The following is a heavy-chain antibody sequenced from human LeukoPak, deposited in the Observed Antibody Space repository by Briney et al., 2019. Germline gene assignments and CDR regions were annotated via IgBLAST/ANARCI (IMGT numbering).Heavy chain of an antibody. J-gene: IGHJ3*02. D-gene: IGHD1-26*01. CDR3: AGGGSPHI. CDR2: LYTSGST. V-gene: IGHV4-4*07. CDR1: GGSISNYF. Sequence: PSETLSLTCTVSGGSISNYFLTWVRQPVGKSLEWIGRLYTSGSTNYNPSLKSRVTMSLDTSMTQFSLKLKSVTAADTAVYYCAGGGSPHIWGRGTMVTVSS.